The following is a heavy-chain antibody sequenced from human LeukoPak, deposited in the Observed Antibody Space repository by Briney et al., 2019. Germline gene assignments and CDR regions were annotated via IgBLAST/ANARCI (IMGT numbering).Heavy chain of an antibody. D-gene: IGHD4-17*01. CDR1: GFTFSSCW. CDR3: ASGPYGVVDY. CDR2: IKQDRSEK. Sequence: GGSLRLSCAASGFTFSSCWMSWVRQAPGKGREWVANIKQDRSEKYYVDSVKGRFTISRDNAKNSLYLQMNSLRAEDTAVYYCASGPYGVVDYWGQGTLVTVSS. J-gene: IGHJ4*02. V-gene: IGHV3-7*01.